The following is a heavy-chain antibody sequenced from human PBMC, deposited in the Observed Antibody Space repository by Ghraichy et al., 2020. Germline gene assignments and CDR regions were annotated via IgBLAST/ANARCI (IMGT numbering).Heavy chain of an antibody. D-gene: IGHD2-2*01. CDR3: ARFPHCDSTSCYPPGYYLDY. Sequence: SETLSLSCAVSGYSISSGYYWGWIRQPPGKGLEWIGSMYHSGSTYYNPSLKSRVTISVDTSKNQFSLKRTSVTAADTAVYYCARFPHCDSTSCYPPGYYLDYWGQGTLVTVSS. V-gene: IGHV4-38-2*01. CDR1: GYSISSGYY. J-gene: IGHJ4*02. CDR2: MYHSGST.